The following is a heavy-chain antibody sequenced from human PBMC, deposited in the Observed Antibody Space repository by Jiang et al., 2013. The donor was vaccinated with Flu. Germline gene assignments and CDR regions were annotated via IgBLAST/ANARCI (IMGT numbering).Heavy chain of an antibody. J-gene: IGHJ4*02. D-gene: IGHD5-24*01. CDR2: INPSGGST. CDR1: GYTFTSYY. CDR3: ARDREMATILGLLDY. Sequence: GAEVKKPGASVRISCKTSGYTFTSYYMHWVRQAPGQGLEWMGIINPSGGSTSYAQKFQGRVTMTRDTSTSTVYMELSSLRSEDTAVYYCARDREMATILGLLDYWGQGTLVTVSS. V-gene: IGHV1-46*01.